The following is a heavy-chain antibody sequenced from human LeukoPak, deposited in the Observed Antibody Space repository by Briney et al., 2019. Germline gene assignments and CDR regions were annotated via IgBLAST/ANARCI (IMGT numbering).Heavy chain of an antibody. CDR2: INPNSGGT. J-gene: IGHJ6*03. CDR3: ARENIPAARFYYYYYMDV. CDR1: GYTFTGYY. D-gene: IGHD2-2*01. Sequence: ASVKVSCKASGYTFTGYYMHWVRQAPGQGLEWVGWINPNSGGTNYAQKFQGRVTMTRDTSISTAYMELSRLRSDDTAVYYCARENIPAARFYYYYYMDVWGKGTTVTVSS. V-gene: IGHV1-2*02.